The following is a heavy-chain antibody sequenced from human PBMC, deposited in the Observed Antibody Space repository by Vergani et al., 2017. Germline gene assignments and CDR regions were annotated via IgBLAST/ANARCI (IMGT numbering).Heavy chain of an antibody. CDR1: GFTFSNYG. D-gene: IGHD6-19*01. CDR2: IRYDGSNK. V-gene: IGHV3-33*01. Sequence: QVQLVESGGGVVQPGRSLRLSCAASGFTFSNYGMHWVRQAPGKGLEWVAFIRYDGSNKYYGDSVKGRFTISRDNSKNTLYLQINSLRAEDTAVYYCARDREFGIAVFYFDYWGQGTLVTVSS. J-gene: IGHJ4*02. CDR3: ARDREFGIAVFYFDY.